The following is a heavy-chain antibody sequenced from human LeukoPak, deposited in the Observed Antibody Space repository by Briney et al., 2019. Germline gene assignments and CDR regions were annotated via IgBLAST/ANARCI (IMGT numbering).Heavy chain of an antibody. J-gene: IGHJ5*02. V-gene: IGHV3-23*01. CDR3: KVAAAGMGLFDP. CDR2: ISGSGGST. D-gene: IGHD6-13*01. CDR1: GFTFSSYA. Sequence: GGSLRLSCAASGFTFSSYAMSWVRQAPGKGLEWVSAISGSGGSTYYADSVKGRFTISRDNSKNTLYLQMNSLRAEDTAVYYCKVAAAGMGLFDPWGQGTLVTVSS.